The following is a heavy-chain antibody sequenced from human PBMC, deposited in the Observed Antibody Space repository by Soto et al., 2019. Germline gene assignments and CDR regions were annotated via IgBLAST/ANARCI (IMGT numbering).Heavy chain of an antibody. CDR3: ARDMGVFWSGYHEGGFDY. J-gene: IGHJ4*02. D-gene: IGHD3-3*01. CDR1: GFTFTNYC. CDR2: IKKDGSEK. V-gene: IGHV3-7*01. Sequence: PGGSLRLSFAASGFTFTNYCMSWVRQAPGKXLEWVAKIKKDGSEKYYADYEKGRFIIYRDKDKTSLYLKMNSLREEDAAVYYCARDMGVFWSGYHEGGFDYWGQGTPVTVSS.